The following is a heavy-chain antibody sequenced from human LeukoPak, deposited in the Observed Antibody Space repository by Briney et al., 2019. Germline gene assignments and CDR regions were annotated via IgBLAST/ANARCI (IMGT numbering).Heavy chain of an antibody. D-gene: IGHD3-10*01. J-gene: IGHJ4*02. Sequence: SETLSLTCAVSGYSISSGYYWGWIRQPPGKGLEWIGSIYHSGSTYYNPTLKSRVTISVDTSKNQFSLKLSSVTAADTAVYYCARQRYIGGSGSYWFDYWGQGTLVTVSS. V-gene: IGHV4-38-2*01. CDR1: GYSISSGYY. CDR2: IYHSGST. CDR3: ARQRYIGGSGSYWFDY.